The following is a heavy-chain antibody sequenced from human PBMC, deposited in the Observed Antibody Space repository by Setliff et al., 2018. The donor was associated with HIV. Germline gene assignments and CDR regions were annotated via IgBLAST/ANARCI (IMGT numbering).Heavy chain of an antibody. CDR1: GPSINIHY. D-gene: IGHD4-17*01. J-gene: IGHJ4*02. CDR3: AKGAGFYGDYTFDH. Sequence: SETLSLTCTVSGPSINIHYWSWIRQSPRKGFEWIGYIHSTGSTNYNPSLQSRVTISMVASRNQFSLKVTSVTAADTAVYYCAKGAGFYGDYTFDHWGQGRQVTVSS. CDR2: IHSTGST. V-gene: IGHV4-59*11.